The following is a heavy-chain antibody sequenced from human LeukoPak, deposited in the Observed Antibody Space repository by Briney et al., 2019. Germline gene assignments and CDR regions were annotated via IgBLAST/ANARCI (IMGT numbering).Heavy chain of an antibody. CDR1: GFTFSSYS. CDR2: ISSSSSYI. Sequence: GGSLRLSCAASGFTFSSYSMNWVRQAPGKGLEWVSSISSSSSYIYYADSVKGRFTISRDNAKNSLYLQMDSLRAEDTAVYYCARADYGSGNFDYWGQGTLVTVSS. J-gene: IGHJ4*02. V-gene: IGHV3-21*01. CDR3: ARADYGSGNFDY. D-gene: IGHD3-10*01.